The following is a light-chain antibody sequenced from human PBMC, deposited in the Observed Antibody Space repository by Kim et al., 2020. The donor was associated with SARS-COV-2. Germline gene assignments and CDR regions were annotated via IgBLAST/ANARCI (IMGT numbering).Light chain of an antibody. CDR1: NIESKS. J-gene: IGLJ1*01. Sequence: SYELTQPPSVSVAPGKTARITCGGDNIESKSVHWYQQRPGQAPVLVIYYDSDRPSGVPERFSGSNSGNTATLTISRVEAGDEADYYCQVRNSSGDHYVFGAATKVTVL. CDR2: YDS. CDR3: QVRNSSGDHYV. V-gene: IGLV3-21*04.